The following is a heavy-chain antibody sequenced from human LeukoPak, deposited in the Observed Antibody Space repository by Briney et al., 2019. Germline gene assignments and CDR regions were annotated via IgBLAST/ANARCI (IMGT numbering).Heavy chain of an antibody. D-gene: IGHD5-12*01. CDR2: IYSGGST. Sequence: GSLRLSCAASGFPVSSNYMNWVRQAPGKGLEWVSVIYSGGSTYYADSVKGRFTISRDNSKNTLYLQMNSLRPEDTAVYYCARDRGSYAWDYWGQGTLVTVSS. CDR1: GFPVSSNY. V-gene: IGHV3-66*02. J-gene: IGHJ4*02. CDR3: ARDRGSYAWDY.